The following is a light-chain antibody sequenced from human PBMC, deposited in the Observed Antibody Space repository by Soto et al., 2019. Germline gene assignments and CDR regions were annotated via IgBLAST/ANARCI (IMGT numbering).Light chain of an antibody. CDR3: SSYTSSSTLA. CDR1: SSDVGGYNY. J-gene: IGLJ3*02. Sequence: QSVLTQPASVSGSPGQSITISCTGTSSDVGGYNYVSWYQQHPGKAHKLMIYEVSNRPSGVSNRFSGSKSGNTASLTISGLQAEDEADYYCSSYTSSSTLAFGGGTKLTVL. CDR2: EVS. V-gene: IGLV2-14*01.